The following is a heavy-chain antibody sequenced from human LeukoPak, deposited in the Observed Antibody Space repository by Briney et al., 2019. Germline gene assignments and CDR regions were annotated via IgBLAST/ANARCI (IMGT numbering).Heavy chain of an antibody. CDR3: ARSMVRGDYGKNYLYYYYGMDV. D-gene: IGHD3-10*01. J-gene: IGHJ6*04. CDR1: GYTFTSYA. CDR2: INAGNGNT. V-gene: IGHV1-3*01. Sequence: ASVKVSCKASGYTFTSYAMHWVRQAPGQRLEWMGWINAGNGNTKYSQKFQGRVTITRDTSASTAYMELSSLRSEDTAVYCCARSMVRGDYGKNYLYYYYGMDVWGKGTTVTVSS.